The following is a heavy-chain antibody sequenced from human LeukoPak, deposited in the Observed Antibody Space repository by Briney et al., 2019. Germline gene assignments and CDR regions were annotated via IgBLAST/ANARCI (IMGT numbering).Heavy chain of an antibody. V-gene: IGHV4-59*12. CDR1: GGSISSYY. CDR2: IYYSGST. J-gene: IGHJ4*02. D-gene: IGHD4-17*01. Sequence: SETLSLTCTVSGGSISSYYWSWIRQPPGKGLEWIGYIYYSGSTNYNPSLKSRVTISVDTSKNQFSLKLTSVTAADTAVYYCARNPGSDYPAWWGQGTLVTVSS. CDR3: ARNPGSDYPAW.